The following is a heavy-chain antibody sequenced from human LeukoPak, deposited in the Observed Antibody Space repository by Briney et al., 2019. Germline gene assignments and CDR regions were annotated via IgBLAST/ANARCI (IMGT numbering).Heavy chain of an antibody. CDR2: IYSGGST. J-gene: IGHJ4*02. CDR3: ARDSRGGSGSYYNRGGFDY. V-gene: IGHV3-53*01. D-gene: IGHD3-10*01. Sequence: PGGSLRLSCAASGFTVSSNYMSWVRQAPGKGLEWGSAIYSGGSTYYADSVKGRFTISRDNSKNTLYLQMNSLRAEDTAVYYCARDSRGGSGSYYNRGGFDYWGQGTLVTVSS. CDR1: GFTVSSNY.